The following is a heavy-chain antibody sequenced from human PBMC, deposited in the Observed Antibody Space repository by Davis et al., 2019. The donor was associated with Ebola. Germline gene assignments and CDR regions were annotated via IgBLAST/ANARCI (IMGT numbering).Heavy chain of an antibody. D-gene: IGHD3-3*02. CDR2: ISSSSSTI. J-gene: IGHJ6*02. CDR3: ASPSIFGVVTHYGMDV. Sequence: GGSLRLSCAASGFTFSDYYMSWIRQAPGKGLEWVSYISSSSSTIYYADSVKGRFTISRDNAKNSLYLQMNSLRDEDTAVYYCASPSIFGVVTHYGMDVWGQGTTVTVSS. CDR1: GFTFSDYY. V-gene: IGHV3-11*04.